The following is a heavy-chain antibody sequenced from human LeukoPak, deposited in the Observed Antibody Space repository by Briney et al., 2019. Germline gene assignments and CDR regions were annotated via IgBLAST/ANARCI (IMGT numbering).Heavy chain of an antibody. V-gene: IGHV3-23*01. Sequence: PGGSLRLSCAASGFTFSKFPMGWVRQAPGRGLEWVSAISASGDVTFYADSLRGRFTISRDNSKSTLYLQMNSLRAEDTAVYYCARDRGTGTTTKLYYFDYWGQGTLVTVSS. CDR2: ISASGDVT. CDR1: GFTFSKFP. CDR3: ARDRGTGTTTKLYYFDY. J-gene: IGHJ4*02. D-gene: IGHD1-7*01.